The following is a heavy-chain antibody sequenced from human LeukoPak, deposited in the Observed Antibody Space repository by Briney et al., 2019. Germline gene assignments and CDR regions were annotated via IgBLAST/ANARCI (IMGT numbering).Heavy chain of an antibody. CDR2: IIPVLGIA. Sequence: ASVKVSCKASGGTFSSYAISWVRQAPGQGLEWMGRIIPVLGIANYAQKFQGRVTITADKSTSTAYMELSSLRSEDTAVYYCARAFYDSSGYYYGSFDHWGQGTLVTVSS. CDR3: ARAFYDSSGYYYGSFDH. V-gene: IGHV1-69*04. J-gene: IGHJ4*02. CDR1: GGTFSSYA. D-gene: IGHD3-22*01.